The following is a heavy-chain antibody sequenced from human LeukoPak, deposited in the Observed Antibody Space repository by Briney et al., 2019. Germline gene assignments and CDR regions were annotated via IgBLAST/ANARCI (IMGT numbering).Heavy chain of an antibody. CDR1: GFTFSDYY. Sequence: GGSLTLSCAASGFTFSDYYMSWIRQAPGKGLEWVSYISSSGSTKYCADSVKGRFTFCRDNAKNSLYLQMNSLRAEDTAVYYCARGRNVEMATTSPLGYWGQGTLVSVSS. D-gene: IGHD5-24*01. V-gene: IGHV3-11*04. J-gene: IGHJ4*02. CDR3: ARGRNVEMATTSPLGY. CDR2: ISSSGSTK.